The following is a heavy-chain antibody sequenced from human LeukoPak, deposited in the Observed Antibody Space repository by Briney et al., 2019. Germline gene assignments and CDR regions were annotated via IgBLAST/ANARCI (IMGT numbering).Heavy chain of an antibody. Sequence: MXWXXXXPGKGLEWVAVIWYDGSNKYYADSVKGRFTISRDNSKNTLYLQMNSLRAEDTAVYYCARGLGITMIVVALDYWGQGTLVTVSS. J-gene: IGHJ4*02. D-gene: IGHD3-22*01. V-gene: IGHV3-33*01. CDR2: IWYDGSNK. CDR3: ARGLGITMIVVALDY.